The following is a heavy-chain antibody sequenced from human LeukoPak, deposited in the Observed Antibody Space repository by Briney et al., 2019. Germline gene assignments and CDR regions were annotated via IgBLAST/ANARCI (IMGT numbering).Heavy chain of an antibody. CDR1: GGTFISYA. CDR2: IIPILGIA. CDR3: ARKVGYYGSGSLSYYYYGMDV. D-gene: IGHD3-10*01. V-gene: IGHV1-69*04. J-gene: IGHJ6*02. Sequence: SVKVSCKASGGTFISYAISWVRQAPGQGLEWMGRIIPILGIANYAQKFQGRVTITADKSTSTAYMELSSLRSEDTAVYYCARKVGYYGSGSLSYYYYGMDVWGQGTTVTVSS.